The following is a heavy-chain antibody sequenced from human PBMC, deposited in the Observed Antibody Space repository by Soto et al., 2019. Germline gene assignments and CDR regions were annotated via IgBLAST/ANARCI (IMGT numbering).Heavy chain of an antibody. V-gene: IGHV3-15*07. CDR3: TTEEYDWNDGLDY. Sequence: SVSNAWMNWVRPAPGKGLEWVGRIKSKTDGGTTDYAAPVKGRFTISRDDSKNTLYLQMNSLKTEDTAVYYCTTEEYDWNDGLDYWGQGTLVTVSS. CDR1: SVSNAW. CDR2: IKSKTDGGTT. J-gene: IGHJ4*02. D-gene: IGHD1-20*01.